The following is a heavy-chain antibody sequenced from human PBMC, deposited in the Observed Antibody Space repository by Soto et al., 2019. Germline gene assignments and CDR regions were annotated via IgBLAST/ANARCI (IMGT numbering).Heavy chain of an antibody. CDR2: IYYNGDT. D-gene: IGHD1-1*01. J-gene: IGHJ6*02. Sequence: QVQLQESGPGLVKPSDTLSLTCTVSGGSISKYYWSWIRQPPGKRLEWIGYIYYNGDTDYSPSLKSRVPISGDTAKNQLSLKVYSVTAADTAEYYCARFNAYKLARSGYNYAMDVWGQGTTVTVSS. CDR3: ARFNAYKLARSGYNYAMDV. CDR1: GGSISKYY. V-gene: IGHV4-59*01.